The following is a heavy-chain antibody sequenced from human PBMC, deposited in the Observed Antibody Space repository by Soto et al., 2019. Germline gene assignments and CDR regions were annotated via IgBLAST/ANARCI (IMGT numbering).Heavy chain of an antibody. CDR3: ARAYDTAMVTGYFDY. CDR2: INPSGGST. D-gene: IGHD5-18*01. J-gene: IGHJ4*02. V-gene: IGHV1-46*01. Sequence: ASVKVSCKASGYTFTSYYMHWVRQAPGQGLEWMGIINPSGGSTSYAQKFQGRVTMTRDTSTSTVYMELSSLRSEDTAVYYCARAYDTAMVTGYFDYWGQGTLVTVSS. CDR1: GYTFTSYY.